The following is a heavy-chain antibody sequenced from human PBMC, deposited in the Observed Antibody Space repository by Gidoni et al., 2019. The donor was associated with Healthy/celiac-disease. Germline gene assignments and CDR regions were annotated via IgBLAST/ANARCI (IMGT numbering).Heavy chain of an antibody. CDR3: ARGATVTTLRDKWGMDV. CDR1: GYTFTSYA. V-gene: IGHV7-4-1*02. D-gene: IGHD4-17*01. CDR2: INTNTGNP. J-gene: IGHJ6*02. Sequence: QVQLVQSGSELKKPGASVKVSCKASGYTFTSYAMNWWRQAPGQGLEWMGWINTNTGNPTYAQGFTGRVVFSLDTSVSTAYLQISSLKAEDTAVYYCARGATVTTLRDKWGMDVWGQGTTVTVSS.